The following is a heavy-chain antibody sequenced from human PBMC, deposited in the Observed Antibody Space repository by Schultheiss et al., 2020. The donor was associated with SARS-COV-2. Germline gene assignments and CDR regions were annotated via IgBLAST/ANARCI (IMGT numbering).Heavy chain of an antibody. CDR2: ISSSGSTI. V-gene: IGHV3-48*03. CDR3: ASRTGDGFDY. J-gene: IGHJ4*02. D-gene: IGHD7-27*01. Sequence: GGSLRLSCAASGFTFSSYEMNWVRQAPGKGLEWVSYISSSGSTIYYADSVKGRFTISRDNSKNTLYLQMNSLRAEDTAVYYCASRTGDGFDYWGQGTLVTVSS. CDR1: GFTFSSYE.